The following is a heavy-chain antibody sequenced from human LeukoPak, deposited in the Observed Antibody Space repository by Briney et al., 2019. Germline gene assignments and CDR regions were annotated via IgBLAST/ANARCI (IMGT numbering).Heavy chain of an antibody. D-gene: IGHD3-22*01. CDR3: ARPNFYDTSGYSYLYYFDY. V-gene: IGHV1-46*01. Sequence: ASVKVSCKASGYTFTDYYLHWVRQAPGQGLEWMGIVTPSGGRTTYAQKFQGRVTMTSDTSTGTVYMELSCLRSDDTAVYYCARPNFYDTSGYSYLYYFDYWGQGTLVTVSS. J-gene: IGHJ4*02. CDR2: VTPSGGRT. CDR1: GYTFTDYY.